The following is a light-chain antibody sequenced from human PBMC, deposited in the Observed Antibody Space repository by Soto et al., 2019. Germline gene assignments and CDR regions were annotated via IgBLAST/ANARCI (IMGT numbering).Light chain of an antibody. V-gene: IGKV3-15*01. J-gene: IGKJ3*01. Sequence: EIVMTQSPATLSVSPGERATLSCRASQSVNNNLAWYQQKPGQAPRLLIYGASTRATGIPARFSGSGSGTEFTLTISSLQSEDFAVYYCQQYNNWPFTFGPGTKVDIK. CDR1: QSVNNN. CDR3: QQYNNWPFT. CDR2: GAS.